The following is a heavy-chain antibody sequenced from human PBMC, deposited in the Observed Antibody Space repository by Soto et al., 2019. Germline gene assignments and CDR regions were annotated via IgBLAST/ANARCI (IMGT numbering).Heavy chain of an antibody. Sequence: EVQLVESGGGLVQPGGSLKLSCAASEFTFSGSAMHWVRQASGKGLEWVGRIRSKPNNYATAYGASVKGRFTISRDDSKNTEYLQMNSLNTEDTAVYYCSRQASDFWSGKPQYYMDVWGKGTTVTVSS. CDR3: SRQASDFWSGKPQYYMDV. D-gene: IGHD3-3*01. CDR2: IRSKPNNYAT. J-gene: IGHJ6*03. V-gene: IGHV3-73*01. CDR1: EFTFSGSA.